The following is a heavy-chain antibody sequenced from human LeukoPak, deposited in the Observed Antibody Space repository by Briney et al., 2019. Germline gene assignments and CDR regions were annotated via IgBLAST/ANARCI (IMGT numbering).Heavy chain of an antibody. CDR3: ARSPIVVVPAAIVSDY. CDR2: IYTSGST. Sequence: PSQTLSLTCTVSGGSISSGSYYWSWIRQPAGKGLEWIGRIYTSGSTNYNPSLKSLVTISVDTSKNQFSLKLSSVTAADTAVYYCARSPIVVVPAAIVSDYWGQGTLVTVSS. J-gene: IGHJ4*02. CDR1: GGSISSGSYY. V-gene: IGHV4-61*02. D-gene: IGHD2-2*01.